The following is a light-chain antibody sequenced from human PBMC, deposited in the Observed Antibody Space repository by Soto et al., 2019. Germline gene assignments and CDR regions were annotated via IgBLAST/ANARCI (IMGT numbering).Light chain of an antibody. V-gene: IGKV3-20*01. J-gene: IGKJ1*01. CDR1: QTITTSQ. CDR2: GAS. CDR3: QQYAGSPRT. Sequence: EIVLTQSPGTLSLSPGERATLFCRASQTITTSQLAWYQQKPGQAPRVLIFGASNRATGIPDRFSGSGSGTDFTLTISRLEPEGFAIYYCQQYAGSPRTFGQGTKVDIK.